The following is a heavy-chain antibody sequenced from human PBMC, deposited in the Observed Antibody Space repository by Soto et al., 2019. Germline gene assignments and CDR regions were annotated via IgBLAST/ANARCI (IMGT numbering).Heavy chain of an antibody. Sequence: PSETLSLTCTVSGGSISSSSFYWGWIRQPPGKGLQWIGSIHYDGTTYYNPSLKSRVTMFLDTSKNQFSLRLSSVTAADTAVYYCARGRGGTYDAFDIWGQGTLVTVS. J-gene: IGHJ3*02. CDR2: IHYDGTT. CDR1: GGSISSSSFY. V-gene: IGHV4-39*07. D-gene: IGHD1-26*01. CDR3: ARGRGGTYDAFDI.